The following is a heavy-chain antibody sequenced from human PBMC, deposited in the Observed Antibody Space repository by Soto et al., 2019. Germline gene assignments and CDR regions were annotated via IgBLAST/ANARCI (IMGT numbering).Heavy chain of an antibody. Sequence: PSETLSLTSTVSGGSISSYYWSWIRQPPGKGLEWIGYIYYSGSTNYNPSLKSRVTISVDTSKNQFSLKLSSVTAADTAVYYCARRYGTTFDYWGQGTLVTVSS. CDR1: GGSISSYY. CDR3: ARRYGTTFDY. J-gene: IGHJ4*02. V-gene: IGHV4-59*01. CDR2: IYYSGST. D-gene: IGHD1-7*01.